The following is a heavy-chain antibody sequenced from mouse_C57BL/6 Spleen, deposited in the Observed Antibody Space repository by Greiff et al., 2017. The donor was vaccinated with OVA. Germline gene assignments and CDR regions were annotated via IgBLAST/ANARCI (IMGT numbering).Heavy chain of an antibody. CDR1: GFTFSDYG. CDR3: ARGLRSSYWYFDV. D-gene: IGHD1-1*01. CDR2: ISSGSSTI. V-gene: IGHV5-17*01. J-gene: IGHJ1*03. Sequence: DVKLVESGGGLVKPGGSLKLSCAASGFTFSDYGMHWVRQAPEKGLEWVAYISSGSSTIYYADTVKGRFTISRDNAKNTLFLQMTSLRSEDTAMYYCARGLRSSYWYFDVWGTGTTVTVSS.